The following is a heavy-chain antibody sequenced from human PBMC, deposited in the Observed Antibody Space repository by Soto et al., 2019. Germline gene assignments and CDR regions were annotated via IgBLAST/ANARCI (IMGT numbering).Heavy chain of an antibody. V-gene: IGHV4-34*01. Sequence: SETLSLTCDVYGGSFSGYIWTWIRQTPGKGLQWIGQINHSGSANYNPSLKSRVTISVHTSINQFSLKLSSVTAADTAVYYCATVTDSGYDPRDAFDIWGQGTMVTVSS. CDR3: ATVTDSGYDPRDAFDI. CDR1: GGSFSGYI. D-gene: IGHD5-12*01. J-gene: IGHJ3*02. CDR2: INHSGSA.